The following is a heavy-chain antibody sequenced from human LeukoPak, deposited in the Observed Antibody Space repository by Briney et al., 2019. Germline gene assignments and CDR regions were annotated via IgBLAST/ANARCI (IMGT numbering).Heavy chain of an antibody. D-gene: IGHD6-13*01. V-gene: IGHV3-7*01. Sequence: PGGSLRLSCAASGFTFSSYWMSWVRQPPGKGLEWVANIKHDGSEKYYVDSVKGRFTISRDNAKNSLYLQMNSLRGEDTAVYYCARVGTAEGTLEEYWGQGTLVTVSS. CDR3: ARVGTAEGTLEEY. J-gene: IGHJ4*02. CDR2: IKHDGSEK. CDR1: GFTFSSYW.